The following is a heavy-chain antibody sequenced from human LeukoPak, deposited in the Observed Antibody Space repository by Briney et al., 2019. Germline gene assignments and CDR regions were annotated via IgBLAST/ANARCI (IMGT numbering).Heavy chain of an antibody. J-gene: IGHJ6*02. CDR3: ARDVIPEDGSGSFHYYYGMDV. D-gene: IGHD3-10*01. Sequence: SQTLSLTCAISGDSVSSNSAAWNWIRQSPSRGLEWLGRTYYRSKWYNDYAVSVKSRITINPDTSKNQFSLQLNSVTPEDTAVYYCARDVIPEDGSGSFHYYYGMDVWGQGTTVTVSS. V-gene: IGHV6-1*01. CDR1: GDSVSSNSAA. CDR2: TYYRSKWYN.